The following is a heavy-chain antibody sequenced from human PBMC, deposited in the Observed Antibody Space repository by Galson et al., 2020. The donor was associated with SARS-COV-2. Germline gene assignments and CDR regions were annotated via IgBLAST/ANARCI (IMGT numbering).Heavy chain of an antibody. CDR2: ISGSGDST. J-gene: IGHJ3*02. CDR3: AKDKRDLLDAFDI. V-gene: IGHV3-23*01. CDR1: GLTFSFYA. Sequence: GGSLRLSCGASGLTFSFYAMSWVRQAPGKGLEWVSGISGSGDSTYYADSVKGRFTISRDNSKNTLFLQMNSLRAEDTAVYYCAKDKRDLLDAFDIWGQGTMVTFSS. D-gene: IGHD1-26*01.